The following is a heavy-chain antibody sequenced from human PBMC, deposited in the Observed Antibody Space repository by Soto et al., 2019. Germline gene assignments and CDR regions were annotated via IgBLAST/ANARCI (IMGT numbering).Heavy chain of an antibody. CDR3: ARAPYSSSWYGATGNWFDP. CDR2: IYYSGST. CDR1: GGSISSGGYY. V-gene: IGHV4-31*03. Sequence: SETLSLTCTVSGGSISSGGYYWSWIRQHPGKGLEWIGYIYYSGSTYYNPSLKSRVTISVDTSKNQFSLKLSSVTAADTAVYYCARAPYSSSWYGATGNWFDPWGQGTLVTVSS. D-gene: IGHD6-13*01. J-gene: IGHJ5*02.